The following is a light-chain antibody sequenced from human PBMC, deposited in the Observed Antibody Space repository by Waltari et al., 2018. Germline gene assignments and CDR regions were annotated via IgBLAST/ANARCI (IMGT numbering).Light chain of an antibody. CDR1: QTVSNS. Sequence: ETVLTQSPAILSLSPGDRATLSCRASQTVSNSLAWYQQKPGQAPRLLIYDASNRATGIPARFRGSGSGTDFTLVIDNLEPEDFAVYYCQQRTNCLFGQGTRLEIK. J-gene: IGKJ5*01. CDR2: DAS. V-gene: IGKV3-11*01. CDR3: QQRTNCL.